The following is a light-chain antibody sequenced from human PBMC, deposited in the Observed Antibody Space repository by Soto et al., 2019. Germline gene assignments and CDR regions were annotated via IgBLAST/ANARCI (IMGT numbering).Light chain of an antibody. CDR2: GAS. J-gene: IGKJ4*01. CDR3: QQYNNWPRT. V-gene: IGKV3D-15*01. Sequence: EIVMTQSPATLSVSPGERATLSCRASQSVSSNLAWYQQKPGQAPRLLIYGASIRATGIPARFSGSGSGTEFTLTISSLQSEDFAVYYCQQYNNWPRTFGGGTKV. CDR1: QSVSSN.